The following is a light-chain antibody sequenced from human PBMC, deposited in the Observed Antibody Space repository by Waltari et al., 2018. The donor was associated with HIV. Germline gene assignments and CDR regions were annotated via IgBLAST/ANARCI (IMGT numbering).Light chain of an antibody. CDR1: SSNIGAGYD. CDR3: QSFDRSLSAWV. J-gene: IGLJ2*01. Sequence: QSVLTQPPSVSGAPGQRVTISCTGSSSNIGAGYDVPWYQQLPGTAPKLLIYGNNKRTAGVPDRFSGSNSDTSASLAITGLQAEDEADYYVQSFDRSLSAWVFGGGTKLTVL. V-gene: IGLV1-40*01. CDR2: GNN.